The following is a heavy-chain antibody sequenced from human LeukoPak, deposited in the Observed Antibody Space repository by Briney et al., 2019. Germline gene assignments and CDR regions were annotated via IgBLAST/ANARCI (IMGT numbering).Heavy chain of an antibody. CDR1: GGSFSGYY. J-gene: IGHJ4*02. V-gene: IGHV4-34*01. D-gene: IGHD6-19*01. CDR2: INHSGST. CDR3: ARLQWLDYFDY. Sequence: SETLSLTCAVYGGSFSGYYWSWIRQPPGKGLEWIGEINHSGSTNYNPSLKSRVTISVDTSKNQFSLKLSSVTAADTAIYYCARLQWLDYFDYWGQGTLVTVSS.